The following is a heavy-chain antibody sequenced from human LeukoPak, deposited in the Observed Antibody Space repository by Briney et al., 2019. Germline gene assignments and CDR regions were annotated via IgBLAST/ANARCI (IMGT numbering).Heavy chain of an antibody. V-gene: IGHV3-48*03. CDR2: ISTSGSTI. J-gene: IGHJ4*02. CDR1: GITFSSYE. CDR3: ASPQWLAF. D-gene: IGHD6-19*01. Sequence: GGSLRLSCVVSGITFSSYEMNWVRQAPGKGLEWVSYISTSGSTIYYADSVKGRFTTSRDNAKNSLYLQMNGPRAEDTAIYYCASPQWLAFWGQGTLVTVSS.